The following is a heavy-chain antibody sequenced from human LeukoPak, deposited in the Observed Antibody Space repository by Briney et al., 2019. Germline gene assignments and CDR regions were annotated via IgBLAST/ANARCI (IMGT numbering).Heavy chain of an antibody. D-gene: IGHD3-22*01. V-gene: IGHV3-21*01. CDR2: ISSSSSYI. J-gene: IGHJ4*02. CDR3: ARGIRYDSSGSVY. Sequence: GGSLRLSCAASGFTFGSYTMNWVRQAPGKGLEWVSSISSSSSYIYYADSVKGRFTISRDNAKNSLYLQTNSLRAEDTAVYYCARGIRYDSSGSVYWGQGTLVTVSS. CDR1: GFTFGSYT.